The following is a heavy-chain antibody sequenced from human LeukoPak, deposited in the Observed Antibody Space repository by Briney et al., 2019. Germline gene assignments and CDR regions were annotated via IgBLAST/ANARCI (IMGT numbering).Heavy chain of an antibody. CDR3: ARGSSGYDRDAFDI. J-gene: IGHJ3*02. Sequence: GGSLRLSCAASGLTFSSYYMNWVRQAPGKGLEWVSVIYSDGSTYYADSVKGRFTISRDNSKNTLYLQMNSLRAEDTAVYYCARGSSGYDRDAFDIWGQGTMVTVSS. CDR1: GLTFSSYY. D-gene: IGHD5-12*01. CDR2: IYSDGST. V-gene: IGHV3-53*01.